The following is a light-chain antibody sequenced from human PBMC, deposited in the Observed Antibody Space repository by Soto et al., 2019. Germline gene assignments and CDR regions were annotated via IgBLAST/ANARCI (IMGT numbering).Light chain of an antibody. CDR2: RNN. V-gene: IGLV1-47*01. CDR3: AGWDDSLHGLV. CDR1: NSNIGTNY. J-gene: IGLJ1*01. Sequence: QSVLTQPPSASGTPGRRVTISCSGGNSNIGTNYVYWYQHLPGATPKLLIYRNNHRPSGVPDRFSASKSGTSASLAINGLRSEDEANYYCAGWDDSLHGLVFGTGTKVTVL.